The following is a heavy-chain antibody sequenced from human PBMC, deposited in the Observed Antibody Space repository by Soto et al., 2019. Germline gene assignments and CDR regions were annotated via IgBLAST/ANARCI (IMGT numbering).Heavy chain of an antibody. Sequence: SLRLSCAASGFTFSSYAMHWVRQAPGKGLEWVAVISYDGSNKYYADSVKGRFTISRANSKNTLYLQMNSLRAGDRGVYYCAAPLGYSSIWYGFGDYWGQGTLVTGLL. J-gene: IGHJ4*02. D-gene: IGHD6-13*01. CDR1: GFTFSSYA. V-gene: IGHV3-30-3*01. CDR2: ISYDGSNK. CDR3: AAPLGYSSIWYGFGDY.